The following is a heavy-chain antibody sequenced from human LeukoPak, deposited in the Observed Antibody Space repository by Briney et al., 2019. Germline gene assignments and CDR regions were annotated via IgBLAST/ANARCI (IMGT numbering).Heavy chain of an antibody. Sequence: SETLSLTCTVSGGSIRSSTYYWGWIRQPPGKGLEWIGRIYYSGSTYYNPSLKSRVTISVDTSKNQFSLRLSSVTAADTAVYYCARLGTGYDSSGYSIGWFDPWGQGTLVTVSS. CDR3: ARLGTGYDSSGYSIGWFDP. D-gene: IGHD3-22*01. V-gene: IGHV4-39*01. CDR1: GGSIRSSTYY. J-gene: IGHJ5*02. CDR2: IYYSGST.